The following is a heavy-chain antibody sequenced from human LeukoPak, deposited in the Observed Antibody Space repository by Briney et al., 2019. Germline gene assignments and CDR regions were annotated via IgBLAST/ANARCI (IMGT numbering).Heavy chain of an antibody. CDR1: GYSFTSYW. Sequence: GESLKISCKGSGYSFTSYWIGWVRQMPGKGLEWMGITYPDDSDTRYSPSFQGQVTSSADKSISTAYLQWSSLKASDTAMYYCATPQRVGAHAFDIWGQGTMVTVSS. CDR3: ATPQRVGAHAFDI. CDR2: TYPDDSDT. J-gene: IGHJ3*02. V-gene: IGHV5-51*01. D-gene: IGHD1-26*01.